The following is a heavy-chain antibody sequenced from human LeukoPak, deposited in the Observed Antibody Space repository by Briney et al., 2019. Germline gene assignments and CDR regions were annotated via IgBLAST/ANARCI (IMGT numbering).Heavy chain of an antibody. CDR1: GFTVSSNY. D-gene: IGHD4-11*01. CDR3: ARIFRLCIMDHSSSNTVMIDY. CDR2: IYSGGST. Sequence: PGGSLRLSCAASGFTVSSNYMSWVRQAPGKGLEWVSVIYSGGSTYYADSVKGRFTISRDNSKNTLYLQMNSLRAEDTAVYYCARIFRLCIMDHSSSNTVMIDYWGQGTLVTVSS. J-gene: IGHJ4*02. V-gene: IGHV3-53*01.